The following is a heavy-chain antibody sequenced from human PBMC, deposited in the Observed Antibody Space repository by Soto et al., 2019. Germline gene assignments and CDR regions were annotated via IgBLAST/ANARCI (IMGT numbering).Heavy chain of an antibody. CDR2: ISAYNGNT. CDR1: GYTFTGYG. CDR3: TMGSWDHYYYYGMDV. J-gene: IGHJ6*02. Sequence: ASVKVSCKASGYTFTGYGISWVRQAPGQGLEWMGRISAYNGNTNYAQKLQGRVTMTTDTSTSTAYMELRSLRSDDTAVYYCTMGSWDHYYYYGMDVWGQGTTVTV. V-gene: IGHV1-18*04. D-gene: IGHD6-13*01.